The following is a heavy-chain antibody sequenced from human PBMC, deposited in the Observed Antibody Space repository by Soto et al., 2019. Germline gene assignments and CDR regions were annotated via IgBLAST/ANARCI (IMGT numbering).Heavy chain of an antibody. CDR3: ARRFSRYNWNNDAFDI. CDR1: GYSFTSYW. D-gene: IGHD1-20*01. V-gene: IGHV5-51*01. Sequence: PGESLKISCKGSGYSFTSYWIGWVRQMPGKGMERMGIIYPGDSDTRYSPSFQGQVTISADKSISTAYLQWSSLKASDTAMYYCARRFSRYNWNNDAFDIWGQGTMVTVSS. CDR2: IYPGDSDT. J-gene: IGHJ3*02.